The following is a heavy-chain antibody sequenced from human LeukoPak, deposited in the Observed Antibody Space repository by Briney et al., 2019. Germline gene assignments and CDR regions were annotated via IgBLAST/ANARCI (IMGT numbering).Heavy chain of an antibody. V-gene: IGHV4-39*07. CDR1: GGSISSSSYY. CDR3: ARGTSSTTNYNWFDP. Sequence: PSETLSLTCTVSGGSISSSSYYWGWIRQPPGKGLEWIGIMYYSGSTYYNPSLKSRVTISVDTSKNQFSLKLTSVTAADTAVYYCARGTSSTTNYNWFDPWGQGTLVTVSS. D-gene: IGHD2-2*01. CDR2: MYYSGST. J-gene: IGHJ5*02.